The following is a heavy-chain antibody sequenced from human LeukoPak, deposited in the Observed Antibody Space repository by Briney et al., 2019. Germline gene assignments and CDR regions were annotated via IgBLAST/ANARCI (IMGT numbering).Heavy chain of an antibody. CDR2: IYTSGST. D-gene: IGHD3-22*01. V-gene: IGHV4-61*02. CDR1: GGSISSGSYY. J-gene: IGHJ4*02. CDR3: ARVTTGGYYIY. Sequence: SETLSLTCPVSGGSISSGSYYWSWIRRPAGKGLEWIGRIYTSGSTNYNPSLRSRVTISLDTSENQCSLKLSSVTAADTAVYYCARVTTGGYYIYWGQGTLVTVSS.